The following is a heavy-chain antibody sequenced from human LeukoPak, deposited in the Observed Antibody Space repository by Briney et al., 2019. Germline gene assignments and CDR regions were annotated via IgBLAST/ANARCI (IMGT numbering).Heavy chain of an antibody. D-gene: IGHD5-18*01. V-gene: IGHV3-48*03. Sequence: GGSLRLSCAASGFTFSSYEMNWVRQAPGKGLEWVSYISSSGSTIYYADSVKGRFTISRDNAKNSLYLQMNSLRAEDTAVYYCARDFPSYGYKPFFDYWGQGTLVTVSS. CDR2: ISSSGSTI. J-gene: IGHJ4*02. CDR1: GFTFSSYE. CDR3: ARDFPSYGYKPFFDY.